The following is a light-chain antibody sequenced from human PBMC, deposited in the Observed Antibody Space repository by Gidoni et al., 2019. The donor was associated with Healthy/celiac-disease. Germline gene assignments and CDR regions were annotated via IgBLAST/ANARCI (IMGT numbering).Light chain of an antibody. CDR2: AAS. J-gene: IGKJ4*01. CDR1: QGISSY. Sequence: AIRITPSPSSLSASTGDRVTITCRASQGISSYLAWYQQKPGKAPKLLIYAASTLQSGVPSRFSGSGSGTDFTLTISCLQSEDFATYYCQQYYSYPPDFGGGTKVEIK. V-gene: IGKV1-8*01. CDR3: QQYYSYPPD.